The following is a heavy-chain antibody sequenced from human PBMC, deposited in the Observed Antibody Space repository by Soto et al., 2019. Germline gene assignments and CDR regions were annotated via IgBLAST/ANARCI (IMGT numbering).Heavy chain of an antibody. D-gene: IGHD2-15*01. J-gene: IGHJ5*02. V-gene: IGHV4-59*01. CDR1: GGSISSYY. CDR2: IYYSGST. CDR3: AGIVVAAQFDP. Sequence: SETLSLTCTVSGGSISSYYWSWIRQPPGKGLEWIGYIYYSGSTNYNPSLKSRVTMSVDTSKNQFSLKLSSVTAADTAVYYCAGIVVAAQFDPWGQGTLVTVSS.